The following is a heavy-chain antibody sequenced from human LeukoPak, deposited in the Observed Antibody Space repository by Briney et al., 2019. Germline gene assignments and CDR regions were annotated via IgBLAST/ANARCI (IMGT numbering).Heavy chain of an antibody. CDR1: GYTFTSYG. CDR3: ARDSSGYYYIYYYYYMDV. CDR2: ISAYNGNT. J-gene: IGHJ6*03. Sequence: ASVKVSCKASGYTFTSYGISWVRQAPGQGLEWMGWISAYNGNTNYAQKLQGRVTMTTDTSTSKAYMELRSLRSDDTAVYYCARDSSGYYYIYYYYYMDVWGKGTTVTVSS. D-gene: IGHD3-22*01. V-gene: IGHV1-18*01.